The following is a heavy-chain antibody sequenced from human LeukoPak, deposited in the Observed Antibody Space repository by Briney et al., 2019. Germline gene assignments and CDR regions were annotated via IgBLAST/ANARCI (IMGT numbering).Heavy chain of an antibody. D-gene: IGHD2-2*01. CDR3: ARRAAAIPRPYYYYMDV. CDR2: ITSNGSTI. V-gene: IGHV3-11*01. J-gene: IGHJ6*03. Sequence: PGGSLRLSCAASGFTFSDYYMSWIRQAPGKGLEWVSYITSNGSTIYYADSVKGRFTISRDNAKNSLYLQMNSLRAEDTAVYYCARRAAAIPRPYYYYMDVWGKGTTVTVSS. CDR1: GFTFSDYY.